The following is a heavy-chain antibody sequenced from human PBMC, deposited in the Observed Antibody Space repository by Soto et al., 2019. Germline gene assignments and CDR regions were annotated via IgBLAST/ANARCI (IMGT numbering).Heavy chain of an antibody. J-gene: IGHJ3*01. V-gene: IGHV4-4*07. CDR2: IYTDGST. D-gene: IGHD7-27*01. CDR1: GASVTTFS. Sequence: QVQLQESGPGLVEPSETLSLTCIVSGASVTTFSWNWIRQSAGKGLEWIGRIYTDGSTSYIPSLNSLITLSLDTSKKQLSLNLKFVTAADTAVYFCARDQSGAADVWGQGTMVTVA. CDR3: ARDQSGAADV.